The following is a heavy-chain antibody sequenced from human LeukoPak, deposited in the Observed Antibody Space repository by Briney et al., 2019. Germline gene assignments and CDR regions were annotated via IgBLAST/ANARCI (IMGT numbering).Heavy chain of an antibody. CDR3: AREVTIFGAVTLDS. CDR2: IYTSEST. V-gene: IGHV4-4*07. J-gene: IGHJ4*02. CDR1: GGSISSYY. Sequence: SETLSLTCSVSGGSISSYYWSWIRQSAGKGLEWIGRIYTSESTSYNPSLKGRVTMSVDTSKNQFSLKLSSVTAADTAVYYCAREVTIFGAVTLDSWGQGTLVTVSS. D-gene: IGHD3-3*01.